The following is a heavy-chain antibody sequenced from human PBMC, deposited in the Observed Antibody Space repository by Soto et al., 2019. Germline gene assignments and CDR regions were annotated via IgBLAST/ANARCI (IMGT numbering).Heavy chain of an antibody. CDR1: GYSFISYL. J-gene: IGHJ6*02. V-gene: IGHV5-51*01. D-gene: IGHD4-17*01. CDR2: IYPGDSDT. Sequence: ISWQCSGYSFISYLIVRVRPLPGKGLEWMGTIYPGDSDTRYSPSFQGQVTISADKSISTAYLQWSSLKASDTAMYYCARHTTSTTTVYGMDVWGQGTTVTVS. CDR3: ARHTTSTTTVYGMDV.